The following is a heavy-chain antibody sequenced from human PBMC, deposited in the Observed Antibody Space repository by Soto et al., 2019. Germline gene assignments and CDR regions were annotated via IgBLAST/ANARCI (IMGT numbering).Heavy chain of an antibody. J-gene: IGHJ4*02. CDR2: IGWNSGNI. D-gene: IGHD3-22*01. V-gene: IGHV3-9*01. CDR1: GLTFEDDA. CDR3: AKTVTWDSRGYYQGGFDC. Sequence: EMHLVESGGGLVQPGRSLTISCAASGLTFEDDAMHWVRETPAKGLEWVSGIGWNSGNIIYADSVKGRFTISRDNAKNSLYLQMNRLRPEDPALYYCAKTVTWDSRGYYQGGFDCWGQGTLVTFSS.